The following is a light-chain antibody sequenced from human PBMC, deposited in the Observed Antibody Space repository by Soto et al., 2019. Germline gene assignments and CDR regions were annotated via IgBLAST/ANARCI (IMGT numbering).Light chain of an antibody. CDR3: SSYAGGNVVV. CDR2: DVS. V-gene: IGLV2-8*01. CDR1: SSDVGGYNY. J-gene: IGLJ2*01. Sequence: QSALTQPPSASGSPGQSVTISCTGTSSDVGGYNYVCWYQQYPGKVPKLMIYDVSKRPSGVADRFSGSKLGNTASLTVSGLQAEDEADYYCSSYAGGNVVVFGGGTKLTVL.